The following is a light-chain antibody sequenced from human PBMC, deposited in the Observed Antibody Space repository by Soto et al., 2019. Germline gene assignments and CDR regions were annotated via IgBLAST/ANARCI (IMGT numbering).Light chain of an antibody. CDR2: GAS. CDR3: QQYGSSPLS. Sequence: ETVLTQSPGTLSLSPGERATLSCRASQSVSSSYLAWYKQKPGQAPMLLIYGASSRATGIPDRLSGSGYGTDCTLTISRLEPEDFAVYCWQQYGSSPLSCGGGTEVEIK. CDR1: QSVSSSY. J-gene: IGKJ4*01. V-gene: IGKV3-20*01.